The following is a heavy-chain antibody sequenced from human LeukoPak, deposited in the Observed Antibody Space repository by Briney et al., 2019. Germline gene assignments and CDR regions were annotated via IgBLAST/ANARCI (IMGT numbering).Heavy chain of an antibody. CDR3: ARGSAVAGILDY. Sequence: SETLSLTCAVYGGSFSGYYWSWIRQPPGKGLEWIGEINHSGSTNYNPSLKSRVTISVDTSKNQFSLKLSSVTAADTAVYYCARGSAVAGILDYWGQGTLVTVSS. J-gene: IGHJ4*02. CDR1: GGSFSGYY. CDR2: INHSGST. V-gene: IGHV4-34*01. D-gene: IGHD6-19*01.